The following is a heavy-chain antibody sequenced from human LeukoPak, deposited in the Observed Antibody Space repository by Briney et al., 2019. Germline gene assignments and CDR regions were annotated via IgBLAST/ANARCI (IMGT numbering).Heavy chain of an antibody. D-gene: IGHD3-22*01. CDR1: GGSISRFY. CDR2: IYYSGST. J-gene: IGHJ2*01. CDR3: ARDKGYYYDSSGQTYWYFDL. Sequence: SETLSLTCTVSGGSISRFYWSWIRQPPGKGLEWIGYIYYSGSTNYNPSLKSRVTISVDTSKNQFSLKLSSVTAADTAVYYCARDKGYYYDSSGQTYWYFDLWGRGTLVTVSS. V-gene: IGHV4-59*01.